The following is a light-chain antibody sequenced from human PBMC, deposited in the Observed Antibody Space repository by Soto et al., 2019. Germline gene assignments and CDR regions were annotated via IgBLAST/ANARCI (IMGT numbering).Light chain of an antibody. CDR2: RSN. Sequence: QTVVTQPPSASGTPGQRVTISCSGSSSNIGSNYVYWFQQLPGTAPKPLMYRSNQRPSGVPDRFSGSKAGTSASPAISGLRSDDEADYYCAAWDDSLSGWVFGGGTKLTVL. CDR3: AAWDDSLSGWV. CDR1: SSNIGSNY. J-gene: IGLJ3*02. V-gene: IGLV1-47*01.